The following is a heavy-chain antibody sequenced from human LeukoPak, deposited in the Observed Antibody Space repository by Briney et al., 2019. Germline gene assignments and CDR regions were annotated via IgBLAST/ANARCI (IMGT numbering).Heavy chain of an antibody. CDR3: ARSYALRYFDY. CDR2: IYSGGST. D-gene: IGHD3-10*01. CDR1: GFTVGSNH. V-gene: IGHV3-53*01. Sequence: GGSLRLSCAASGFTVGSNHMSWVRQAPGKGLEWVSVIYSGGSTYYVDSVKGRFTISRDKSKNTLYLQMNSLRAEDTALYYCARSYALRYFDYWGQGTLVTVSS. J-gene: IGHJ4*02.